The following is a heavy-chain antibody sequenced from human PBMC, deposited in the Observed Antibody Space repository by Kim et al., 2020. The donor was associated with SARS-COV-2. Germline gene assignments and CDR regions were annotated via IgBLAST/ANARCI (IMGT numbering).Heavy chain of an antibody. CDR1: GGSISSSSYY. CDR2: IYYSGST. Sequence: SETLSLTCTVSGGSISSSSYYWGWIRQPPGKGLEWIGSIYYSGSTYYNPSLKSRVTISVDTSKNQFSLKLSSVTAADTAVYYCARLRSIAAAGKVRDYWGQGTLVTVSS. CDR3: ARLRSIAAAGKVRDY. V-gene: IGHV4-39*01. D-gene: IGHD6-13*01. J-gene: IGHJ4*02.